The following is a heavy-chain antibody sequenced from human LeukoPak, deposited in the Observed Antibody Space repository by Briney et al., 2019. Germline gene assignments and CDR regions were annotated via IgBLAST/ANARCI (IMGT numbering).Heavy chain of an antibody. D-gene: IGHD1-14*01. V-gene: IGHV5-51*01. CDR1: GYSFTSYW. J-gene: IGHJ3*02. CDR2: IYPGDSDT. Sequence: GESLKISCKGSGYSFTSYWIGWVRQMPGKGLEWMGIIYPGDSDTRYSPSFQGRVTISVDKSITTAYLHLTSLKPSDTARYYCARAAVYRTLTGFDIWGQGTQVAVSS. CDR3: ARAAVYRTLTGFDI.